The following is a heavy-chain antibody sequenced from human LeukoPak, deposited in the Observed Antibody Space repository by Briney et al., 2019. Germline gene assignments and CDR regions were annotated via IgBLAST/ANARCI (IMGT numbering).Heavy chain of an antibody. D-gene: IGHD6-13*01. J-gene: IGHJ1*01. V-gene: IGHV6-1*01. Sequence: HSQTLSLTCAISGDHVSNNSAAWNWIRQSPSRGLEWLGRTYYRSKWYNDYALSVKSRITINPDTSKNQFSLHLNSVTPDDTAVYYCVRAAAGGWFFQHWGQGTLVTVSS. CDR2: TYYRSKWYN. CDR3: VRAAAGGWFFQH. CDR1: GDHVSNNSAA.